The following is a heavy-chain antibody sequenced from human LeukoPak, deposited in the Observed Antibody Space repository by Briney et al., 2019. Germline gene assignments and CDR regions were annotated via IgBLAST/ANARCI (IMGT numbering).Heavy chain of an antibody. CDR1: GFTFSSYG. CDR2: ISGSGGST. V-gene: IGHV3-23*01. J-gene: IGHJ4*02. D-gene: IGHD1-26*01. CDR3: AKKTSGIYNFDF. Sequence: PGGSLRLSCAASGFTFSSYGMSWVRQAPGKGLEWVSCISGSGGSTSYADSVKGRFTISRDNTKNTLFLQMNSLRAEDTAVYYCAKKTSGIYNFDFEGQGPRAMVSA.